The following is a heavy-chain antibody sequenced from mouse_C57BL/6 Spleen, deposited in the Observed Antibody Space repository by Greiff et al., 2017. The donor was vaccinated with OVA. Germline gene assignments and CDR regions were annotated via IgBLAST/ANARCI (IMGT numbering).Heavy chain of an antibody. Sequence: VHLVESGTVLARPGASVKMSCKTSGYTFTSYWMHWVKQRPGQGLEWIGAIYPGNSDTSYNQKFKGKAKLTAVTSASTAYMELSSLTNEDSAVYYCTRGPYDYDGGAMDYWGQGTSVTVSS. CDR1: GYTFTSYW. D-gene: IGHD2-4*01. J-gene: IGHJ4*01. CDR3: TRGPYDYDGGAMDY. CDR2: IYPGNSDT. V-gene: IGHV1-5*01.